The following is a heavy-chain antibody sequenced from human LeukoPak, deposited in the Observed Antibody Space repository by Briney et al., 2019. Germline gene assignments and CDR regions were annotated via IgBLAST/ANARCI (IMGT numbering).Heavy chain of an antibody. CDR3: ATRDFDF. CDR1: GFTFSSYG. J-gene: IGHJ4*02. V-gene: IGHV3-30*03. Sequence: GGSLRLSCAASGFTFSSYGIHWVRQAPGKGPQWVAVISYDGNNTFYADSVKGRFTVFRDNSKNTVFLQMNNLRHEDTALYYCATRDFDFWGQGTLVTVSS. CDR2: ISYDGNNT.